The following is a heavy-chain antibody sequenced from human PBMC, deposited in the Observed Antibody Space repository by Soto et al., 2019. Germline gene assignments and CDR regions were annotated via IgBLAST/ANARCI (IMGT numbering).Heavy chain of an antibody. J-gene: IGHJ4*02. V-gene: IGHV3-30*18. CDR2: ISYDGSYQ. Sequence: QAQLVESGGDEVQPGRSLRLSCAASGFTFKSNGMHGVRQAPGKGREWVAVISYDGSYQYYSDSVKGRFTISRDNSKNTLNLQMNSLRVEDSAMYYCAQDGRSGSVTRPDHWGQGTLVTVSS. D-gene: IGHD1-26*01. CDR3: AQDGRSGSVTRPDH. CDR1: GFTFKSNG.